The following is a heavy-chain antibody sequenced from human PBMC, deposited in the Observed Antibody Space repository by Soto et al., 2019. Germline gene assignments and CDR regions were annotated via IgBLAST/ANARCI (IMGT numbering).Heavy chain of an antibody. CDR2: IDPTDSYT. V-gene: IGHV5-10-1*01. CDR1: GYRFTSHW. Sequence: CKGSGYRFTSHWITWARQMPGKGLEWMGKIDPTDSYTNYSPSFQGHVNISADKSISTAYLQWSSLKASDTAMYYCARLQAAAGDNDLTFDYWGQGTLVTVSS. D-gene: IGHD6-13*01. CDR3: ARLQAAAGDNDLTFDY. J-gene: IGHJ4*02.